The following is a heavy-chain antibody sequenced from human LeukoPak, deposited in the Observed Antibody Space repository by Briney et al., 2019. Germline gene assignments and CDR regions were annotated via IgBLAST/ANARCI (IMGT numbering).Heavy chain of an antibody. CDR3: ARAFDWSLYYFDY. CDR2: ISSSTTYI. V-gene: IGHV3-21*01. Sequence: PGGSLRLSCAASGFTFSSYSMNWVRQAPGKGLEWVSSISSSTTYISYADSVKGRFTISRDNAKNPLYLQVNSLRAEDTAVYYCARAFDWSLYYFDYWGQGTLVTVSS. CDR1: GFTFSSYS. J-gene: IGHJ4*02. D-gene: IGHD3-9*01.